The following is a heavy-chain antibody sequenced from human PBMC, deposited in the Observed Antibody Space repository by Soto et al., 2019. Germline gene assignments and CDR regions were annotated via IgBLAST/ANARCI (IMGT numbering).Heavy chain of an antibody. CDR1: GFSFSSYA. V-gene: IGHV3-30-3*01. CDR2: ISNDGSNK. J-gene: IGHJ4*02. CDR3: ARGPHGNDY. Sequence: QVHLVESGGGVVQPGRSLRLSCAASGFSFSSYAMHWLRQAPGEGLEWVAVISNDGSNKFFADSVKGRFFISRDNSNNALFLEMDSLRPEDTAVYYCARGPHGNDYWGQGSLV. D-gene: IGHD2-15*01.